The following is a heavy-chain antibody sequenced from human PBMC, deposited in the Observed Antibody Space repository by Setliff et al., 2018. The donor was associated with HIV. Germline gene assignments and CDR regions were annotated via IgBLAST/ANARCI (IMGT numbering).Heavy chain of an antibody. J-gene: IGHJ4*02. D-gene: IGHD2-8*02. CDR3: ARDLWGLLVFDY. Sequence: ASVKVSCKASGYTLTGYYMHWVRQAPGQGLEWMGWINPNSGGTNYAQKFQGRVTMTRDTSISTAYMELSRLRSDDTAVYYCARDLWGLLVFDYWGQGTLVTVSS. CDR1: GYTLTGYY. CDR2: INPNSGGT. V-gene: IGHV1-2*02.